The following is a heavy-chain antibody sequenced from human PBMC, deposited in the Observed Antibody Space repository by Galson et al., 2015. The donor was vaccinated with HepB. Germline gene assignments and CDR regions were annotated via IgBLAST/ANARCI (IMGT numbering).Heavy chain of an antibody. CDR3: TTDYVVVVVPAAISI. Sequence: SLRLSCAASGFTFSNAWMSWVRQAPGKGLEWVGRIRSKTDGGTTDYAAPVKGRFTISRDDSKNTLYLQMNSLKTEDTAVYYCTTDYVVVVVPAAISIWGQGTMVTVSS. D-gene: IGHD2-2*01. CDR2: IRSKTDGGTT. J-gene: IGHJ3*02. CDR1: GFTFSNAW. V-gene: IGHV3-15*01.